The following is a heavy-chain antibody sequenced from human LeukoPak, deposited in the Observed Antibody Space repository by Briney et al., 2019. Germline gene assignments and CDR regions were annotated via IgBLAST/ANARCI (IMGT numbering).Heavy chain of an antibody. V-gene: IGHV1-2*02. Sequence: GASVKVSCKASGYTFTSYDINWVRQAPGQGLEWMGWINPNSGGTNYAQKFQGRVTMTRDTSISTAYMELSRLRSDDTAVYYCARSGYSYGRYYYYYMDVWGKGTTVTVSS. CDR3: ARSGYSYGRYYYYYMDV. D-gene: IGHD5-18*01. J-gene: IGHJ6*03. CDR2: INPNSGGT. CDR1: GYTFTSYD.